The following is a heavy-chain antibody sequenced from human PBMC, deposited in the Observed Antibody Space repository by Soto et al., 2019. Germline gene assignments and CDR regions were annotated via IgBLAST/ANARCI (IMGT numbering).Heavy chain of an antibody. J-gene: IGHJ4*01. CDR2: TYYSGNA. V-gene: IGHV4-30-4*01. CDR3: ARYDYGSGSYSLFDY. CDR1: GGSISSDGHW. Sequence: SETLSLTCTVSGGSISSDGHWWSWIRQPPGKGLEWIGYTYYSGNAYYNPSLKSRVTISVDTSKNQFSLKLSSVTAADTAVYYCARYDYGSGSYSLFDYWGHGTLVTVSS. D-gene: IGHD3-10*01.